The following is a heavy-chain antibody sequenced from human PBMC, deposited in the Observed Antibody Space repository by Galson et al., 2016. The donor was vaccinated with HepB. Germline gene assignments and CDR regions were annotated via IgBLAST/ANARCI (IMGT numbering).Heavy chain of an antibody. D-gene: IGHD3-22*01. Sequence: SLRLSCAASGFTFSSYPINWVRQAPGKGLEWVSHIRSGSSTIYYADSVRGRFTISRDNTKNALYLQMNSLRAEDTAVYYCAKDPNYYDSNGYIWGAFDIWGQGTMVTVSS. CDR2: IRSGSSTI. J-gene: IGHJ3*02. V-gene: IGHV3-48*01. CDR1: GFTFSSYP. CDR3: AKDPNYYDSNGYIWGAFDI.